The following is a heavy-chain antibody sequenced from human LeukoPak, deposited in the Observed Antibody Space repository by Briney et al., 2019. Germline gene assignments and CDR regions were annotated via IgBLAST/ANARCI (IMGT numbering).Heavy chain of an antibody. J-gene: IGHJ4*02. D-gene: IGHD6-19*01. Sequence: PGGSLRLSCAASGFTFSNYAMSWVRQAPGKGLEWVSTISGGGITTYYADSAKGRFTISRDNTKNTMFLQMNSLRADDTAVYYRPRQSYASGWNPFGYWGQGILVTVSS. CDR3: PRQSYASGWNPFGY. CDR2: ISGGGITT. CDR1: GFTFSNYA. V-gene: IGHV3-23*01.